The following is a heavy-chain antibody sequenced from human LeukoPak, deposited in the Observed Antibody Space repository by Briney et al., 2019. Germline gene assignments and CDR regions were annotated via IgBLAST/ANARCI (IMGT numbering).Heavy chain of an antibody. D-gene: IGHD3-22*01. CDR3: ARHTEYYCDT. Sequence: PGGSLRLSCAAPGFTVNTNYMSWVRQAPGKGLEWVSVIYSGGSTYYADSVKGRFTISSDNSKNTLYLQMNSLRAKDTAVYYCARHTEYYCDTWGQGTLVTVSS. CDR2: IYSGGST. J-gene: IGHJ4*02. V-gene: IGHV3-66*04. CDR1: GFTVNTNY.